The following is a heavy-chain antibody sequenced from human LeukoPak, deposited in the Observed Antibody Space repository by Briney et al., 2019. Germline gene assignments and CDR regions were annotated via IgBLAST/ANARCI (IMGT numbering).Heavy chain of an antibody. CDR2: IKQDGSEK. Sequence: GGSLRLSCAASGFTFSSYWMGWVRQAPGKGLEWVANIKQDGSEKYYVDSVKGRFTVSRDNPKNSMYLQMNSLRAEDTAVYYCARLGIITAAGSNDYWGQGTLVTVSS. J-gene: IGHJ4*02. CDR3: ARLGIITAAGSNDY. D-gene: IGHD6-13*01. V-gene: IGHV3-7*03. CDR1: GFTFSSYW.